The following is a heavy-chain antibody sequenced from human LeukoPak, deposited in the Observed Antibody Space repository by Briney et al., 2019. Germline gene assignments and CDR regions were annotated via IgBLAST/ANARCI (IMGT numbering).Heavy chain of an antibody. V-gene: IGHV4-59*01. Sequence: SETLSLTCTVSGGSISSYYWSWIRQPPGKGLEWIGYIYYSGSTKYNPSPKSRVTISVDTSKNQFSLKLSSVTAADTAVYYCARLSYYLSDVWGKGTTVTVSS. CDR2: IYYSGST. CDR3: ARLSYYLSDV. J-gene: IGHJ6*04. CDR1: GGSISSYY. D-gene: IGHD3-10*01.